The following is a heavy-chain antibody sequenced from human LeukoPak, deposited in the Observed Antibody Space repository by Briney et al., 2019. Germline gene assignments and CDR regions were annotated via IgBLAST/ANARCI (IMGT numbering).Heavy chain of an antibody. CDR3: ARGRPHYYDSSGYLVGQYYFDY. Sequence: SETLSLTCAVSGYSISSGYYWGWIRQPPGKGLEWIGEINHSGSTNYNPSLKSRVTISVDTSKNQFSLKLSSVTAADTAVYYCARGRPHYYDSSGYLVGQYYFDYWGQGTLVTVSS. CDR1: GYSISSGYY. CDR2: INHSGST. V-gene: IGHV4-38-2*01. J-gene: IGHJ4*02. D-gene: IGHD3-22*01.